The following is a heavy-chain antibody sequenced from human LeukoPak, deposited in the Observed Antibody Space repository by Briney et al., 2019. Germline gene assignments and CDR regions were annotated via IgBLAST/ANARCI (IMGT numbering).Heavy chain of an antibody. Sequence: SETLSLTCTVSGGSISSSSYYWGWIRQPPGKGLEWIGSIYYSGSTYYSPSLKSRVTISVDTSKNQFSLKLSSVTAADTAVYYCASGWSQDFEGGSPFDYWGQGTLVTVSS. J-gene: IGHJ4*02. CDR1: GGSISSSSYY. CDR2: IYYSGST. CDR3: ASGWSQDFEGGSPFDY. D-gene: IGHD2-15*01. V-gene: IGHV4-39*07.